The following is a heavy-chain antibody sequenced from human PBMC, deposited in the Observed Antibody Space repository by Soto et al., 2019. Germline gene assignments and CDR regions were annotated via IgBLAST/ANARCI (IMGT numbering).Heavy chain of an antibody. CDR3: GRAISLIMAALAY. Sequence: ASVKVSGKTSGYTFSNYAISWVRQAPGQGLEWMGWISPYNGNANYTEKFQGRVSMTTDTSTTTAYMELTSLTSDDTAIYYCGRAISLIMAALAYWGQGTLVTVSS. CDR2: ISPYNGNA. V-gene: IGHV1-18*04. J-gene: IGHJ4*02. D-gene: IGHD2-8*01. CDR1: GYTFSNYA.